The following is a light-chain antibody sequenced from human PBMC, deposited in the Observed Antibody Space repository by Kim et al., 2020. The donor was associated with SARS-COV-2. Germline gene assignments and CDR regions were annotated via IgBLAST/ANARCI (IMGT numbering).Light chain of an antibody. CDR2: KAT. CDR3: QQYSSYPYT. J-gene: IGKJ2*01. CDR1: QSMSHW. V-gene: IGKV1-5*03. Sequence: SASRGDRVTLTCGASQSMSHWLAWYQQKPGKAPTPLIYKATGLESGDPAGFSGRGSGTQFTLSINNLQPDDFATYYCQQYSSYPYTFGQGTKLEI.